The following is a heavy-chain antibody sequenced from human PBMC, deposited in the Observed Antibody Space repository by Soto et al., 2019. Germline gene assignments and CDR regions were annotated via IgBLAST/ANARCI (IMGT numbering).Heavy chain of an antibody. V-gene: IGHV4-31*03. CDR3: ARGWDTPQVDF. CDR2: MYNSWST. CDR1: GDSISSGCYR. J-gene: IGHJ4*02. D-gene: IGHD1-26*01. Sequence: QVQLQESGPGLVRPSQTLSLTCTVSGDSISSGCYRWSWLRQHPGEGLEWIGLMYNSWSTSYNPSRNFRAHIAVEPFTNQFALNLMSVTPAARAVYYCARGWDTPQVDFWGQGTLVTVSS.